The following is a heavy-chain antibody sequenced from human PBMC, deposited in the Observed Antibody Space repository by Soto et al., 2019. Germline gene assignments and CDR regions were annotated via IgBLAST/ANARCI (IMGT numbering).Heavy chain of an antibody. CDR1: GYTFTDYG. J-gene: IGHJ4*02. V-gene: IGHV1-18*01. D-gene: IGHD6-19*01. Sequence: QVLLVQSGAEVKKPGASVKVYCKASGYTFTDYGISWVRQAPGQGLEWMGWIHTYNGNTNYAQKVQGRVTMTTDSSTSTAYMELRSLRSDDTAVYYCARDAQYSSRWHPIDYWGQGTLVTVSS. CDR3: ARDAQYSSRWHPIDY. CDR2: IHTYNGNT.